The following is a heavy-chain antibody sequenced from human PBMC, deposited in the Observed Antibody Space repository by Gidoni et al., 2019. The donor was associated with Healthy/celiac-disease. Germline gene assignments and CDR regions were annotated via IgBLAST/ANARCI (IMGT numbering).Heavy chain of an antibody. V-gene: IGHV3-21*01. CDR2: ISSSSSYI. J-gene: IGHJ6*03. D-gene: IGHD3-3*01. CDR3: ARTNYDFWSGYYNGYYYMDV. Sequence: LEWVSSISSSSSYIYYADSVKGRFTISRDNAKNSLYLQMNSLRAEDTAVYYCARTNYDFWSGYYNGYYYMDVWGKGTTVTVSS.